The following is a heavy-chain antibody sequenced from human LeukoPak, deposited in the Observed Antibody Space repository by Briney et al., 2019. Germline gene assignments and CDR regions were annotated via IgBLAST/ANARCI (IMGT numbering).Heavy chain of an antibody. D-gene: IGHD3-9*01. V-gene: IGHV4-39*01. CDR3: ARRYDILTGGLDY. J-gene: IGHJ4*02. CDR2: IYYSGST. Sequence: SETLPLTCTVSGGSISSSSYYWGWIRQPPGKGLEWIGSIYYSGSTYYNPSLKSRVTISVDTSKNQFSLKLSSVTAADTAVYYCARRYDILTGGLDYWGQGTLVTVSS. CDR1: GGSISSSSYY.